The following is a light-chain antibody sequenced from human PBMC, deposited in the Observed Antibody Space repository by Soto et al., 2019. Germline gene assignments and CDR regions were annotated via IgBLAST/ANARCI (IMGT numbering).Light chain of an antibody. CDR2: DAS. CDR1: QDISNY. V-gene: IGKV1-33*01. J-gene: IGKJ4*01. Sequence: DIQMTQSPSSPSASVGDRVTITCQASQDISNYLNWYQQKPGKAPKLLIYDASNLETGVPSRFSRSGSGTDFTFTISSLQPEDIATYYCQQYDNLPLTLGGGTNVDIK. CDR3: QQYDNLPLT.